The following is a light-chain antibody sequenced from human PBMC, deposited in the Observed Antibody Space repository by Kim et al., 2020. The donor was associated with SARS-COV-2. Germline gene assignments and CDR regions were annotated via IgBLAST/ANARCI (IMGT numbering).Light chain of an antibody. CDR3: AAWDDSLNGYV. CDR1: SSNIGATD. V-gene: IGLV1-44*01. Sequence: GQRVTMSCSRGSSNIGATDVNWYHRLPGTAPKLLIYSNSQRPSGVPDRFSGSKSGTSASLAISGLQSEDEADYYCAAWDDSLNGYVFGAGTKVTVL. J-gene: IGLJ1*01. CDR2: SNS.